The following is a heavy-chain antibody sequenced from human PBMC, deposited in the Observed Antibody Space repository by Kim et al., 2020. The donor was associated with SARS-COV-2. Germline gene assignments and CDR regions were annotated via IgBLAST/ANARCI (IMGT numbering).Heavy chain of an antibody. D-gene: IGHD4-17*01. V-gene: IGHV4-4*02. CDR2: IDHSGNT. Sequence: SETLSLTCAVSGDSVTTDHLWTWVRQPPGRGLEWIGEIDHSGNTNYNSSLKSRVALSISQSRNHFSLTLDSVTAADTATYYCARDRPSYGDLMWFFDVWG. CDR1: GDSVTTDHL. CDR3: ARDRPSYGDLMWFFDV. J-gene: IGHJ2*01.